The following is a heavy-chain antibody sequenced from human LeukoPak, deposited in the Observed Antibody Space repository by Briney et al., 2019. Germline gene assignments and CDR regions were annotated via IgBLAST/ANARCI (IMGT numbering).Heavy chain of an antibody. CDR2: INHSGST. V-gene: IGHV4-34*01. CDR1: GGPFSGYY. D-gene: IGHD3-10*01. Sequence: SETLSLTCAVYGGPFSGYYWSWIRQPPGKGLEWIGEINHSGSTNYNPSLKSRVTISVDTSKNQFSLKLSSVTAADTAVYYCARSLWFGELLAPFDYWGQGTLVTVSS. J-gene: IGHJ4*02. CDR3: ARSLWFGELLAPFDY.